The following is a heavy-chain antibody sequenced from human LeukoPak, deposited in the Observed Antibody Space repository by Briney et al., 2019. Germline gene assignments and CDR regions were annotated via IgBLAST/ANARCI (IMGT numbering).Heavy chain of an antibody. V-gene: IGHV3-33*08. CDR2: IWYDGSNK. CDR3: ARDPAWEIAAAGMFDY. D-gene: IGHD6-13*01. Sequence: GGSLRLSCAASGFTFSNYAMHWVRQAPGKGLEWVAVIWYDGSNKYYADSVKGRFTISRDNSKNTLYLQMNSLRAEDTAVYYCARDPAWEIAAAGMFDYWGQGTLVTVSS. CDR1: GFTFSNYA. J-gene: IGHJ4*02.